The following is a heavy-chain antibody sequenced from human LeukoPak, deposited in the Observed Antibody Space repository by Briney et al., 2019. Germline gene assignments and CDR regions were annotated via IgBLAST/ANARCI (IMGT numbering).Heavy chain of an antibody. CDR3: ARDYSSPSPFDY. Sequence: SETLSLTCTVSGGSISGYYRSWIRQPPGKRLEWIGRINTSGSTYYNPSLKSRVTMSVDTSKTQFSVKLSSVTAADTAVYYCARDYSSPSPFDYWGQGALVTVSS. CDR1: GGSISGYY. CDR2: INTSGST. J-gene: IGHJ4*02. V-gene: IGHV4-4*07. D-gene: IGHD6-6*01.